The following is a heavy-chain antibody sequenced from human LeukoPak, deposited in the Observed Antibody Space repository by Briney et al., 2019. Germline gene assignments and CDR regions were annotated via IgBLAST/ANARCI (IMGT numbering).Heavy chain of an antibody. CDR1: GYSFTNYW. D-gene: IGHD1-26*01. V-gene: IGHV5-51*01. CDR3: ARLFSGSYPFLYAFDI. CDR2: IYDSDSDI. Sequence: GESLKISCKGSGYSFTNYWIGWVRQMSGKGLEWMGIIYDSDSDIRYSPSFQGQVTISADKSISTAYLQWSSLKASDTAMYYRARLFSGSYPFLYAFDIWGQGTMVTVSS. J-gene: IGHJ3*02.